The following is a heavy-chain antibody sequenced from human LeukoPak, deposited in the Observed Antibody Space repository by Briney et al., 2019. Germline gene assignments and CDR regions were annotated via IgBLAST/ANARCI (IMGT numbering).Heavy chain of an antibody. CDR1: GFTFSSYS. CDR2: TTSSGGTI. J-gene: IGHJ4*02. CDR3: ARGDGVYVY. D-gene: IGHD5/OR15-5a*01. V-gene: IGHV3-48*01. Sequence: GGSLRLSCAAFGFTFSSYSMNWVRQAPGKELEWLSYTTSSGGTIYYADSVKGRFTISRDNAKNSLYLQMNSLRVEDTAVYYCARGDGVYVYWGQGTLVTVSS.